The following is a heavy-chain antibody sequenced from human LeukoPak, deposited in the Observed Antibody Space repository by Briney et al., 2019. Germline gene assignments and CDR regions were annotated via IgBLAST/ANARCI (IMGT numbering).Heavy chain of an antibody. CDR2: IYPGDSDT. D-gene: IGHD2-2*01. Sequence: HGESLKISCRGSGYSFTNYWIGWVRQMPGKGLEWIGIIYPGDSDTRYSPSFQGQVIISVDKSINTAYLQWSSLTASDTAMYYCTRREDCTSTSCPNWFDPWGQGNLVTVPS. J-gene: IGHJ5*02. CDR3: TRREDCTSTSCPNWFDP. V-gene: IGHV5-51*01. CDR1: GYSFTNYW.